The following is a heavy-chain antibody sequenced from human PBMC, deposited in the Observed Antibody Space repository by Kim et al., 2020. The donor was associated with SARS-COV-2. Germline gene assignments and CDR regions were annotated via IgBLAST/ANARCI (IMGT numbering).Heavy chain of an antibody. Sequence: GGSLRLSCAASGFPFSNFAMSWVRQAPGKGLEWVSSVSGSGSNTYSAGSVRDRFTISRDKSKNTLYLQMNTLRAEDTAIYFCAKDRGNWGNNWYFDLWGRGTLVTVSS. CDR3: AKDRGNWGNNWYFDL. CDR1: GFPFSNFA. CDR2: VSGSGSNT. V-gene: IGHV3-23*01. D-gene: IGHD3-10*01. J-gene: IGHJ2*01.